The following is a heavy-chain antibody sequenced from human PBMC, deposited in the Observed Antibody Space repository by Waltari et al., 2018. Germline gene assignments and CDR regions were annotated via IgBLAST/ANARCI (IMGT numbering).Heavy chain of an antibody. CDR3: ARDRSGSYKDFDY. Sequence: QLQLQESGPGLVKPSETLSLTCTVSGGSISSSSYYWAWIRQPPGKGLEWIGSIYYSGSTYYNPSLKSRVTISVDTSKNQFSLKLSSVTAADTAVYYCARDRSGSYKDFDYWGQGTLVTVSS. D-gene: IGHD1-26*01. J-gene: IGHJ4*02. V-gene: IGHV4-39*07. CDR2: IYYSGST. CDR1: GGSISSSSYY.